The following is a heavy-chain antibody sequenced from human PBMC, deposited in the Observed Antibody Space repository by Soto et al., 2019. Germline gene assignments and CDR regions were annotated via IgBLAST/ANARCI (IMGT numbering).Heavy chain of an antibody. CDR3: ARGGRIAHYYYYGMDV. CDR2: IKQDGSEK. D-gene: IGHD6-13*01. CDR1: GLTFRNYW. Sequence: PGGSLRLSCAASGLTFRNYWMSWVRQAPGKGLEWVAKIKQDGSEKYYVDSVKGRFTISRDNAKNSLFLQMNSLRAEDTAVYYCARGGRIAHYYYYGMDVWGQGTTVTVSS. V-gene: IGHV3-7*01. J-gene: IGHJ6*02.